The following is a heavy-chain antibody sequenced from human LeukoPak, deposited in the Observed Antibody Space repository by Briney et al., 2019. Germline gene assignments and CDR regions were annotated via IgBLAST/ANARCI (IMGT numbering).Heavy chain of an antibody. D-gene: IGHD4-11*01. CDR3: ARESAVTLYNWFDP. J-gene: IGHJ5*02. V-gene: IGHV6-1*01. Sequence: SQTLSLTCDISGDTVSSNSAAWNWIRQSPSRGLEWLGRTYYRSKWYYDYAVSVKSRITINPDTSKNQFSLQLNSVTPEDTAVYYCARESAVTLYNWFDPWGQGTLVTVSS. CDR1: GDTVSSNSAA. CDR2: TYYRSKWYY.